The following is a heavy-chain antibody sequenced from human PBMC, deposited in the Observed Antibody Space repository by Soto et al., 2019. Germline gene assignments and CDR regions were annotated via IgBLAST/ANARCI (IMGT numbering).Heavy chain of an antibody. CDR3: ARTRATPASRNLDY. Sequence: QVQLQQWCAGLLKPSETLSLTCAVYGWSFSGYYWSWVRQSPGKGLEWIGEINPTGGTNYNPSLKSRVTISVDTSKDQFSLQLSPVPAADTAVYYCARTRATPASRNLDYWGQGPLVTVSS. V-gene: IGHV4-34*01. CDR1: GWSFSGYY. J-gene: IGHJ4*02. CDR2: INPTGGT. D-gene: IGHD2-2*01.